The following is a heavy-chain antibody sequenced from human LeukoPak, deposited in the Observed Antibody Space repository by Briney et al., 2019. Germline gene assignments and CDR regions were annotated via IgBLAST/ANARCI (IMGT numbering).Heavy chain of an antibody. CDR1: GFTFSSYS. Sequence: GGSLRLSCAASGFTFSSYSMKWVRQAPGKGLEGVSYISVGGTTRYYADSVEGRFTISGDNAKNSLYLQMNSLRDEDTAMYYCARSRTGYFDLWGRGTLVTVSS. CDR3: ARSRTGYFDL. CDR2: ISVGGTTR. V-gene: IGHV3-48*02. J-gene: IGHJ2*01.